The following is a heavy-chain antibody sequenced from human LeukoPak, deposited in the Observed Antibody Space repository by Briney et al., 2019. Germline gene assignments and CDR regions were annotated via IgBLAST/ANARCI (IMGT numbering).Heavy chain of an antibody. V-gene: IGHV4-31*03. D-gene: IGHD4-17*01. Sequence: PSETLSLTCTVSGGSISGGGYYWSWIRQHPGKGLEWIGYIYYSGSTYYNPSLKSRVTISVDTSKNQFSLKLSPVTAADTAVYYCARESTVNGWFDPWGQGTLVTVSS. CDR3: ARESTVNGWFDP. CDR1: GGSISGGGYY. J-gene: IGHJ5*02. CDR2: IYYSGST.